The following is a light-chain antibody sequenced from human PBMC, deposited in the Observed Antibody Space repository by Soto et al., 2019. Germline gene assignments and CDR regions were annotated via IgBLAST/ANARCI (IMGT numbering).Light chain of an antibody. CDR1: QSLSSNS. CDR3: QYCDTRWP. J-gene: IGKJ1*01. Sequence: EIVLTQSPGTLSLSPGERATLSCGASQSLSSNSLAWYQQKPGQAPRLLIYGASSRATGIPDRFSGSGSGTEFTLTISSLQPDDFATYYCQYCDTRWPFGQGTKVEVK. CDR2: GAS. V-gene: IGKV3-20*01.